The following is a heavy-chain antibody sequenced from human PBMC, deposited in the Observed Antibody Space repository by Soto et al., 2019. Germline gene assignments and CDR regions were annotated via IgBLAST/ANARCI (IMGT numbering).Heavy chain of an antibody. D-gene: IGHD3-3*01. CDR1: GYTFTSYD. Sequence: ASVKVSCKASGYTFTSYDINWVRQATGQGLEWMGWMNPNSGNTGYAQKFQGRVTMTRNTSISTAYMELSSLRSEDTAVYYCARVPSTIFGVVINYYYYYMDVWGKGTTVTVSS. CDR3: ARVPSTIFGVVINYYYYYMDV. J-gene: IGHJ6*03. CDR2: MNPNSGNT. V-gene: IGHV1-8*01.